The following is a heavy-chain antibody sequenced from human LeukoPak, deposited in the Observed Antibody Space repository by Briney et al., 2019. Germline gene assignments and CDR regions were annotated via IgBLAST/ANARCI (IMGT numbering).Heavy chain of an antibody. J-gene: IGHJ3*02. CDR1: GGSISSYY. CDR2: IYTSGST. Sequence: SETLSLICTVSGGSISSYYWTWIRQPAGKGLEWIGRIYTSGSTNYNPSLKSRVTMSVDTSKNQFSLKLSSVTAADTAVYYCARGDTNMATDAFDIWGQGTMVTVSS. D-gene: IGHD5-18*01. CDR3: ARGDTNMATDAFDI. V-gene: IGHV4-4*07.